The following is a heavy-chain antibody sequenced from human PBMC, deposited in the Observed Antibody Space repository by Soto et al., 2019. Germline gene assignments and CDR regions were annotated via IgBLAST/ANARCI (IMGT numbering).Heavy chain of an antibody. CDR2: IYHSGST. CDR1: GGSISSGGYS. V-gene: IGHV4-30-2*01. CDR3: ARVDRGYYDSSGYYYFDY. Sequence: PSETLSLTCAVSGGSISSGGYSWSWIRQPPGKGLEWIGYIYHSGSTYYNPSLKSRVTISVDRSKNQFSLKLSSVTAADTAVYYCARVDRGYYDSSGYYYFDYWGQGTLVTVSS. D-gene: IGHD3-22*01. J-gene: IGHJ4*02.